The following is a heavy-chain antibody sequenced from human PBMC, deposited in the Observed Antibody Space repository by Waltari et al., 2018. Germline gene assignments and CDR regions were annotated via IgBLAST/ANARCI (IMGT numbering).Heavy chain of an antibody. CDR2: IEYSGST. J-gene: IGHJ3*02. V-gene: IGHV4-59*01. CDR1: GGSISSYY. Sequence: QVQLQESGPGLVKPSETLSLTCTVSGGSISSYYWSWIRQPPGKGLEWIGYIEYSGSTHYNPSRKSRVTISVATSKNQFSLKLSSVTAADTSVYYCARDRGYSYGYDAFDIWGQGTMVTVSS. D-gene: IGHD5-18*01. CDR3: ARDRGYSYGYDAFDI.